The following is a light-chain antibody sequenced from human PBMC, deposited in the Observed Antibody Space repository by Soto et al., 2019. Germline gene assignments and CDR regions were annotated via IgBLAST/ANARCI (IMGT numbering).Light chain of an antibody. CDR1: TSNIGSNT. V-gene: IGLV1-44*01. J-gene: IGLJ1*01. CDR3: AAWDDSLNGPV. Sequence: QSALTQPPSASGTPGQRVTISCSGSTSNIGSNTVNWYQHFPGTAPKPLIYSNNQRPSGVPDRFSGSKSGTSASLAISGLQSEDEADYYCAAWDDSLNGPVFGTGTKLTVL. CDR2: SNN.